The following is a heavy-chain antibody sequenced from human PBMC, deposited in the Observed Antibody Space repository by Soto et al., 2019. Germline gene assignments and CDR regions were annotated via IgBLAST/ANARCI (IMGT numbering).Heavy chain of an antibody. D-gene: IGHD6-13*01. V-gene: IGHV4-4*02. CDR3: ARRLIQQMDSWFDP. Sequence: QVQLQESGPGLVKPSGTLSLTCAVSGAFISSSNWWSWVRQPPGKGLEWIGESYQSGSTKYNPSLRGRVTISVDKSNNQFSLKLSSVTAADTAVYYCARRLIQQMDSWFDPWGQGTLVTVSS. J-gene: IGHJ5*02. CDR1: GAFISSSNW. CDR2: SYQSGST.